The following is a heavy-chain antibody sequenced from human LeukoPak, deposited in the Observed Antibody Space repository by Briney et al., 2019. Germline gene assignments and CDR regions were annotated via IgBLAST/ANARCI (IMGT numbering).Heavy chain of an antibody. V-gene: IGHV3-74*01. Sequence: GGSLRLSCAASGFTFSSYWMHWVRQAPGKGLVWVSRINSDGSSTSYADSVKGRFTISRDNAKNTLYLQMNSVRAEDTAVYYCARDQGKYSSGWYGYDAFDIWGQGTMVTVSS. CDR2: INSDGSST. D-gene: IGHD6-19*01. J-gene: IGHJ3*02. CDR1: GFTFSSYW. CDR3: ARDQGKYSSGWYGYDAFDI.